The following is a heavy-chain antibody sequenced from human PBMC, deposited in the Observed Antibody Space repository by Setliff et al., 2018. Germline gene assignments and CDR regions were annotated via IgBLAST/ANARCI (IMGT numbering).Heavy chain of an antibody. D-gene: IGHD3-10*01. CDR2: IYSSGST. Sequence: SETLSLTCTVSGGSISSYYWSWIRQPPGKGLEWIGYIYSSGSTNYNPSLKSRVTISVDTSKNQLSLKLSSVTAADTAVYYCARAYYYASGSYPSLYMDVWGKGIMVTVSS. CDR3: ARAYYYASGSYPSLYMDV. CDR1: GGSISSYY. J-gene: IGHJ6*03. V-gene: IGHV4-4*08.